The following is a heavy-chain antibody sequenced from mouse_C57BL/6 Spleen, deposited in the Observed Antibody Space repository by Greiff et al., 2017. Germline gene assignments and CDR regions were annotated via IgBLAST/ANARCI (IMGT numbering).Heavy chain of an antibody. CDR2: IYPGDGDT. CDR1: GYAFSSYW. CDR3: ARGETGAWFAY. J-gene: IGHJ3*01. Sequence: QVQLQQSGAELVKPGASVKISCKASGYAFSSYWMNWVKQRPGQGLEWIGQIYPGDGDTNYNRQFKGKATLTADKSSSTAYMQLSSLTSEDSAVYFCARGETGAWFAYWGQGTLVTVSA. D-gene: IGHD4-1*01. V-gene: IGHV1-80*01.